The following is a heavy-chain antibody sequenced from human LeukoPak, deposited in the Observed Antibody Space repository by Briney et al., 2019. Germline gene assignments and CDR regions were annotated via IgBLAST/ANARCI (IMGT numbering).Heavy chain of an antibody. V-gene: IGHV3-30*02. D-gene: IGHD2-2*01. CDR2: IRYDGSNK. Sequence: GGSLRLSCAASGFTFSSYGMHWVRQAPGKGLEWVAFIRYDGSNKYYADSVKGRFTISRDNSKNTLYLQMNSLRAEDTAVYYCAKFWEGVVVPAAQQDAFDIWGQGTMVTVSS. CDR1: GFTFSSYG. CDR3: AKFWEGVVVPAAQQDAFDI. J-gene: IGHJ3*02.